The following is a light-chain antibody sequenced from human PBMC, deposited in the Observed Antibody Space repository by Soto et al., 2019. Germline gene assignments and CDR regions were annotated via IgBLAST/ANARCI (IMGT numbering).Light chain of an antibody. CDR1: QSVSSN. Sequence: EIVMTQSPATLSVSPGERATLSCRASQSVSSNLAWYQQKPGQAPRVLIYGASTRATGIPARFSGSGSGTEFTLTINSLQSEDFAVYYCQQYHNWLTFGGGTKVDIK. J-gene: IGKJ4*01. V-gene: IGKV3-15*01. CDR2: GAS. CDR3: QQYHNWLT.